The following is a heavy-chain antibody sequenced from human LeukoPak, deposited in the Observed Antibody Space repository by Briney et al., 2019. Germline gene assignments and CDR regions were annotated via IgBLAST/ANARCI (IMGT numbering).Heavy chain of an antibody. D-gene: IGHD6-19*01. Sequence: GGSLRLSCAASGYPFSGSDIHWVRQAPGKGLEWVAFVSHEGSNKFYAESVKGRFGISRDNFKSTTYLQMNGLRADDTAVYYCAKTTGGWPRFFDHWGQGTLVAVPS. CDR3: AKTTGGWPRFFDH. CDR1: GYPFSGSD. J-gene: IGHJ4*02. V-gene: IGHV3-30*18. CDR2: VSHEGSNK.